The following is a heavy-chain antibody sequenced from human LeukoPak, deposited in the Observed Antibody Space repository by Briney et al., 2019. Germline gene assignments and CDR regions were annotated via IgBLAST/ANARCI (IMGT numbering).Heavy chain of an antibody. CDR2: IYYSGST. J-gene: IGHJ4*02. D-gene: IGHD2-2*01. V-gene: IGHV4-30-4*07. CDR1: GGSISSGGYS. Sequence: SETLSLTCAVSGGSISSGGYSWSWIRQPPGKGLEWIGYIYYSGSTYYNPSLKSRVTISVDTSKNQFSLKLSSVTAADTAVYYCARGIWDIVVVPAAIFDYWGQGTLVTVSS. CDR3: ARGIWDIVVVPAAIFDY.